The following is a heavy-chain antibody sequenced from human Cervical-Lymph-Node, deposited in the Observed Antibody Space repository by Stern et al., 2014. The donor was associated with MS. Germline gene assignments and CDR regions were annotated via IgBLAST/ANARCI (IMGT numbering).Heavy chain of an antibody. V-gene: IGHV4-4*02. CDR2: IYHSGST. J-gene: IGHJ6*02. D-gene: IGHD6-13*01. CDR1: GGSISNSNW. Sequence: QVQLQESGPGLVKPSGTLSLTCAVSGGSISNSNWWSWVRRPPGKGLEWIGEIYHSGSTNYNPSLKSRVTISIDKSTTQFSLKLRSVTAADTAVYYCARKEGYYYYGMDVWGHGTTVTVSS. CDR3: ARKEGYYYYGMDV.